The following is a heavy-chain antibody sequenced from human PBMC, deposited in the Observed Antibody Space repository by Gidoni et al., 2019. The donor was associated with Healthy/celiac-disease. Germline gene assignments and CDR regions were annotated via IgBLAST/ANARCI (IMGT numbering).Heavy chain of an antibody. Sequence: EVQLVVSVGGLVKPGGSLRLSCAASGFTFSRYSMNWVRQAPGKGLEWVSSISSSSSYIYYAASVKGRFTISRDNAKNSLYLQMNSLRAEDTAVYYCAGKQLEGYWGQGTLVTVSS. CDR1: GFTFSRYS. CDR3: AGKQLEGY. J-gene: IGHJ4*02. V-gene: IGHV3-21*01. D-gene: IGHD6-6*01. CDR2: ISSSSSYI.